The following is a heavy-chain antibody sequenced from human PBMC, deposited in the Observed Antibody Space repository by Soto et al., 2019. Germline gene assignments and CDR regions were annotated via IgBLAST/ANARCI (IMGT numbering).Heavy chain of an antibody. CDR3: ASQHYYDSSGYYVVE. V-gene: IGHV4-39*01. D-gene: IGHD3-22*01. CDR2: IHYSGST. CDR1: GGSISSDIYA. Sequence: SSAPLSLTATVCGGSISSDIYAWAVIRQPPGKGLEWIGNIHYSGSTYYDSSLQSRVTISIDTSKNQFSLKLSSVTATDTAVYYCASQHYYDSSGYYVVEWGQGTLVTVS. J-gene: IGHJ4*02.